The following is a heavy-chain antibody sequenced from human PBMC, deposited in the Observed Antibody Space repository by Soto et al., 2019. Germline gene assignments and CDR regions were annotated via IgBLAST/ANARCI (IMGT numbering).Heavy chain of an antibody. Sequence: EVQLVESGGGLVPPGGYLRLSCEVSGCTFSDRYMDWVRQAPGRGLEWVGRSRNKANSYTTEYATSVKGRFTVSRDDSKNLFFLQMNSLTTEDTAVYYCVRRYRGFDYWGQGALVTVSS. D-gene: IGHD5-12*01. J-gene: IGHJ4*02. CDR3: VRRYRGFDY. V-gene: IGHV3-72*01. CDR1: GCTFSDRY. CDR2: SRNKANSYTT.